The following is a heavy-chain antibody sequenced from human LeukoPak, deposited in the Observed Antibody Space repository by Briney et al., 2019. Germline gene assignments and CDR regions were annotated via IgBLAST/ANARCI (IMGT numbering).Heavy chain of an antibody. J-gene: IGHJ6*02. V-gene: IGHV3-30*03. CDR2: ISYDGSNK. Sequence: GGSLRLSCAASGFTFSSYGMHWVRQAPGKGLEWVAVISYDGSNKYYADSVKGRFTISRDNSKNTLYLQMNSLRAEDTAVYYCAREITMVRGVSVPNYYYYGMDVWGQGTTVTVSS. CDR1: GFTFSSYG. CDR3: AREITMVRGVSVPNYYYYGMDV. D-gene: IGHD3-10*01.